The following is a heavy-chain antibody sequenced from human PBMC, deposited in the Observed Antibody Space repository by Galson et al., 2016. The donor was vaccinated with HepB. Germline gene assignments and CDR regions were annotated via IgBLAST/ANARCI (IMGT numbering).Heavy chain of an antibody. D-gene: IGHD1-26*01. V-gene: IGHV1-18*01. CDR1: GDPFTSYS. Sequence: SVKVSCKASGDPFTSYSISWVRQAPGQGLEWMGWISTYSDDSNYAEKGQGRVTMTTDTSTSTAYMELRSLRYDDTAVYYCAGGSFYYFDYWGQGTLVTVSS. J-gene: IGHJ4*02. CDR2: ISTYSDDS. CDR3: AGGSFYYFDY.